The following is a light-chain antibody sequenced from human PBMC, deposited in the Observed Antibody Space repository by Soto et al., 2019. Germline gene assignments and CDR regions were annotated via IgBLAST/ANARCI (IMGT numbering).Light chain of an antibody. CDR1: QSISSW. Sequence: LSASVGDRVTITCRASQSISSWLAWYQQKPGKAPKLLIYDASSLESGVPSRFSGSGSGTEFTLTISSLQPDDFATYYCQQYNSYSGTFGQGTKVDIK. V-gene: IGKV1-5*01. CDR2: DAS. CDR3: QQYNSYSGT. J-gene: IGKJ1*01.